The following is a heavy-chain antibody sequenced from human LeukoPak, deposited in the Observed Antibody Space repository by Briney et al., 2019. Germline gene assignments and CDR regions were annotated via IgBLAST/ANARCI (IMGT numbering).Heavy chain of an antibody. CDR1: GGSISSSRYY. V-gene: IGHV4-39*07. CDR2: INHSGST. Sequence: SETLSLTCTVSGGSISSSRYYWSWIRQPPGKGLEWIGEINHSGSTDYNPSLKSRVTISVDTSKNQFSLKLSSVTAADTAVYYCARGWGRRWPRYYYYGMDVWGQGTTVTVSS. J-gene: IGHJ6*02. D-gene: IGHD3-16*01. CDR3: ARGWGRRWPRYYYYGMDV.